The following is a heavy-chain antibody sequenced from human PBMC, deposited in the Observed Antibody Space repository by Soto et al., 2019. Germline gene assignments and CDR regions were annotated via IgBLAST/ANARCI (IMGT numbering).Heavy chain of an antibody. V-gene: IGHV3-7*01. J-gene: IGHJ4*02. CDR1: GFTFSNYW. CDR3: ARHSTLGYYFEY. D-gene: IGHD3-3*02. Sequence: GGSLRLSCAASGFTFSNYWMSWVRQAPGKGLEWVANIKQDGSAKYYVDSVKGRFTISRDNAKNSLYLQMNSLRVEDTAVYYCARHSTLGYYFEYWGQGTLVTVSS. CDR2: IKQDGSAK.